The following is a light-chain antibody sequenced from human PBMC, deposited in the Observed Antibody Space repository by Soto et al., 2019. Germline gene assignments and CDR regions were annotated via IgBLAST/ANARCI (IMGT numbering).Light chain of an antibody. V-gene: IGKV3-11*01. CDR2: HAS. Sequence: EIVLTQSPATLSLSPGERATLSCRASQSVSSSLAWYQQTPVQAPRLLIYHASTMATGIPTTFSGSGSGTGFTLTTSSLEPEDFAVYYCQQRSNWPPTFGQGTKLEIK. CDR1: QSVSSS. CDR3: QQRSNWPPT. J-gene: IGKJ2*01.